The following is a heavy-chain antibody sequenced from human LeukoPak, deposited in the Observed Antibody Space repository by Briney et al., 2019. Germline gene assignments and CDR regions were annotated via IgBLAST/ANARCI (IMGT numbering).Heavy chain of an antibody. J-gene: IGHJ4*02. CDR1: GDSIRSSNW. Sequence: SETLSLTCAVSGDSIRSSNWXRWVRETPGEGLGWIGEISLSGSTNYNPSVKSRVTISIDKSNTQFSLKLSSATAADTAVYYCASRWVLTGEPYWGQGILVTVSS. CDR3: ASRWVLTGEPY. V-gene: IGHV4-4*02. D-gene: IGHD7-27*01. CDR2: ISLSGST.